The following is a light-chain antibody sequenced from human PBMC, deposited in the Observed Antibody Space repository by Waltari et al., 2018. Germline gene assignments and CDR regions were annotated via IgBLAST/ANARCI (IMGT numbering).Light chain of an antibody. V-gene: IGKV1-9*01. CDR2: AAS. J-gene: IGKJ2*01. CDR1: QDISSN. CDR3: QQLSIYPYT. Sequence: IQLTQSPSSLSASVGDRVTITCRASQDISSNLPWYQQKPGKAPELLIFAASTLQSGVPSRFSGSGSGTDFTLTISSLQPEDFATYYCQQLSIYPYTFGQGTKLEIE.